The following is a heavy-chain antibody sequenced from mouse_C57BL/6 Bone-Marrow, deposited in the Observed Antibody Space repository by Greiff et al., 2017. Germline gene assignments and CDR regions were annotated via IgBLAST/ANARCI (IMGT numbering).Heavy chain of an antibody. CDR2: IHPNSGST. Sequence: VQLQQPGAELVKPGASVTLSCKASGYTFTSYWLHWVKQRPGQGLEWIGMIHPNSGSTNYNEKFKSKATLTVDKSSSTAYMQLSSLTSEDSAVYYCAREGGYYPWFAYWGQGTLVTVSA. J-gene: IGHJ3*01. V-gene: IGHV1-64*01. CDR1: GYTFTSYW. D-gene: IGHD2-1*01. CDR3: AREGGYYPWFAY.